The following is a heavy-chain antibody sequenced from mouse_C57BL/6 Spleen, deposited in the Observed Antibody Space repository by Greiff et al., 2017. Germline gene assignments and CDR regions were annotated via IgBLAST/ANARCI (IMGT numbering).Heavy chain of an antibody. J-gene: IGHJ3*01. D-gene: IGHD1-1*02. CDR2: IYPSDSET. V-gene: IGHV1-61*01. CDR1: GYTFTSYW. CDR3: AGGRGAWFAY. Sequence: VQLQQSGAELVRPGSSVKLSCKASGYTFTSYWMDWVKQRPGQGLEWIGNIYPSDSETHYNQKFKDKATLTVDKSSSTAYMQLSSLTSEDSAVYYCAGGRGAWFAYWGQGTLVTVSA.